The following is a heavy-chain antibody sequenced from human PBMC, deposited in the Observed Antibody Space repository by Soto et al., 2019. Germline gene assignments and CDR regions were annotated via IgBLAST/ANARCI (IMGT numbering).Heavy chain of an antibody. Sequence: QVQLVQSGAEVKKPGASVKVSCKASGYTFTGYYMHWVRQAPGQGLEWMGWINPNSGGTNYAQKFQGWVTMTRDTSISTAYMELSRLRSDDTAVYYCARGMITIGGVIVNGRFDPWGQGTLVTVSS. CDR2: INPNSGGT. V-gene: IGHV1-2*04. CDR1: GYTFTGYY. D-gene: IGHD3-16*02. CDR3: ARGMITIGGVIVNGRFDP. J-gene: IGHJ5*02.